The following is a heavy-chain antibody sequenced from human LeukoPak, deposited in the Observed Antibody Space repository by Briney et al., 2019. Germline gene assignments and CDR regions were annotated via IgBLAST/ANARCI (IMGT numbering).Heavy chain of an antibody. CDR1: GFTFSSYG. CDR3: ARAQTEYYYDSSGYFEY. J-gene: IGHJ4*02. Sequence: PGGSLRPSCAASGFTFSSYGMNWVRQAPGKALEWVSGISGDSGRTYYADSVKGRFTIYRDNSKNTLYLQMNSLRAEDTAVYYCARAQTEYYYDSSGYFEYWGQGTLVTVSS. CDR2: ISGDSGRT. D-gene: IGHD3-22*01. V-gene: IGHV3-23*01.